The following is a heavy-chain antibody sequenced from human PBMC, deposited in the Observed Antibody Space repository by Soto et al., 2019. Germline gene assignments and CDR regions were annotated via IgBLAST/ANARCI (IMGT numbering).Heavy chain of an antibody. Sequence: QVHLVQSGAEVKKPGASVKVSCKASGFTFTSYAITWVRQAPGQGLEWMGWISAYNGNTKYAQNPQGRATMTTDTPTGTAYMELGSLTSDDTAVYYCARDFTGWPPDGVDSWGQGTLVTVSS. D-gene: IGHD3-16*01. V-gene: IGHV1-18*01. CDR1: GFTFTSYA. CDR2: ISAYNGNT. CDR3: ARDFTGWPPDGVDS. J-gene: IGHJ4*02.